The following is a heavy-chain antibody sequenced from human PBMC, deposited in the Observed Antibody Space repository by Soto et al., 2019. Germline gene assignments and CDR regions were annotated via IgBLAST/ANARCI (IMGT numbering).Heavy chain of an antibody. V-gene: IGHV3-7*01. Sequence: PGGSLRLSCAASRLTFNRFWMSWVRQASGKGPEWVASINQDGSEEYYVDSVKGRFTISRDNAKDSLYVQMNSLRAEDTALYYCARGHHGLEVWGQGTTVTVSS. CDR2: INQDGSEE. CDR3: ARGHHGLEV. CDR1: RLTFNRFW. J-gene: IGHJ6*02.